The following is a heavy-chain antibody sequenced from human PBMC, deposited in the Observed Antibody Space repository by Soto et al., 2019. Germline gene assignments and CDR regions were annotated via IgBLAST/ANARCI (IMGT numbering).Heavy chain of an antibody. CDR3: ARHSGPGYSSSFFYGMDV. V-gene: IGHV3-30-3*01. CDR1: GFTFSSYD. J-gene: IGHJ6*02. CDR2: MSYDRSNE. Sequence: GGSLRLSCAASGFTFSSYDIHWVRQAPGKGLEWVALMSYDRSNEYYADSVKGRFTISRDNSKNTVHLQMNSLRTEDTALYCCARHSGPGYSSSFFYGMDVWGQGTTVTVSS. D-gene: IGHD6-13*01.